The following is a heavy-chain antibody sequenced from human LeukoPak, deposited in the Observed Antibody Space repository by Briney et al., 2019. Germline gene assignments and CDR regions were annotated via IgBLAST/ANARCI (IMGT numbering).Heavy chain of an antibody. J-gene: IGHJ5*02. CDR2: INPNSGGT. CDR1: GYSFTDYY. D-gene: IGHD2-21*01. Sequence: ASVKVSCKTSGYSFTDYYMHWVRQAPGQGLEWMGWINPNSGGTSSAQKFQGRDTMTRDTSISTVYMEVSWLTSDDTAIYYRARADRLHGGPYLIGPWGQGTLVTVSS. CDR3: ARADRLHGGPYLIGP. V-gene: IGHV1-2*02.